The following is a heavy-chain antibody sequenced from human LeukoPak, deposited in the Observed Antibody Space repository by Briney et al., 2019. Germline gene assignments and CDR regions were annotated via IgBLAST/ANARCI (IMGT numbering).Heavy chain of an antibody. D-gene: IGHD3-22*01. Sequence: SVKVSCKASGGTFSSYAISWLRQAPGQGLEWMGGIIPIFGTANYAQKFQGRVTITADESTSTAYMELSSLRSEDTAVYYCAREKETTYYYDSSGYYDAFDIWGQGTMVTVSS. J-gene: IGHJ3*02. CDR3: AREKETTYYYDSSGYYDAFDI. V-gene: IGHV1-69*13. CDR1: GGTFSSYA. CDR2: IIPIFGTA.